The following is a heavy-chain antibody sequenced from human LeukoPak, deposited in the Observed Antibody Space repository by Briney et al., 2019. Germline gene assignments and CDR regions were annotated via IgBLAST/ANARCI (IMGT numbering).Heavy chain of an antibody. CDR2: IKQDGSEK. CDR1: GFTSSSYW. Sequence: PGGSLRLSCAASGFTSSSYWMSWVRQAPGKGLEWVANIKQDGSEKYYVDSVKGRFTISRDNAKNSLYLQMNSLRAEDTAVYYCARGRSCDHWGQGTLVTVSS. J-gene: IGHJ5*02. CDR3: ARGRSCDH. V-gene: IGHV3-7*03. D-gene: IGHD5-24*01.